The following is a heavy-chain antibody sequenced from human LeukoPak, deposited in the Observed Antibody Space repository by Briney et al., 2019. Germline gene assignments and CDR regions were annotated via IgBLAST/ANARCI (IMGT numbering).Heavy chain of an antibody. J-gene: IGHJ6*03. CDR2: ISAYNGNT. CDR1: GYTFTSYG. V-gene: IGHV1-18*01. Sequence: ASVKVSCKASGYTFTSYGISWVRQAPGQGLEWMGWISAYNGNTNYAQKLQGRVTMTTDTSTSTAYMELRSLRSDDTAVYYCASGYYYGSGSYYTMDVWGKGTTVTVSS. CDR3: ASGYYYGSGSYYTMDV. D-gene: IGHD3-10*01.